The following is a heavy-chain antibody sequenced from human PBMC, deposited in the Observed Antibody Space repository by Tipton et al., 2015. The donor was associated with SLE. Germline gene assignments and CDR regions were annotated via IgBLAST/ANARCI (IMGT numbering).Heavy chain of an antibody. CDR3: ARTFYGGGDAFDV. D-gene: IGHD4-23*01. CDR1: GDSFSNHF. Sequence: TLSLTCTVSGDSFSNHFWGWIRQPPGKGLEWIGYIYYRGTAYYNPSLRSRVTVSVDTSKNQFSLRLNSVTAVDTAVYYCARTFYGGGDAFDVWGQGTKVSVSS. V-gene: IGHV4-28*01. J-gene: IGHJ3*01. CDR2: IYYRGTA.